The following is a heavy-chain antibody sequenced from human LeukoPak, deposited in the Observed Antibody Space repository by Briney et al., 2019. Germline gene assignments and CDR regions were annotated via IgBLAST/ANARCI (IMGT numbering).Heavy chain of an antibody. CDR2: INPNSGGT. CDR3: ARVYARYCSGGSCYSWLGY. V-gene: IGHV1-2*02. Sequence: ASVKVSCKASGYTFTGYYMHWVRQAPGQGLEWMGWINPNSGGTNYAQKFQGRVTMTRDTSISTAYMELSRLRSDDTAVYYCARVYARYCSGGSCYSWLGYWGQGTLVTVSS. CDR1: GYTFTGYY. J-gene: IGHJ4*02. D-gene: IGHD2-15*01.